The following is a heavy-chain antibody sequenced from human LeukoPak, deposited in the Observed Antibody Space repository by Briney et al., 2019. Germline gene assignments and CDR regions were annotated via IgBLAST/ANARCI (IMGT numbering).Heavy chain of an antibody. CDR3: ARASSSSWSYDAFDI. D-gene: IGHD6-13*01. J-gene: IGHJ3*02. Sequence: ASVKVSCKASGYTFTSYAMHWVRQAPGQRLEWMGWINAGNGNTKYSQKFQGRVTITRGTSASTAYMELSSLRSEDTAVYYCARASSSSWSYDAFDIWGQGTMVTASS. CDR2: INAGNGNT. V-gene: IGHV1-3*01. CDR1: GYTFTSYA.